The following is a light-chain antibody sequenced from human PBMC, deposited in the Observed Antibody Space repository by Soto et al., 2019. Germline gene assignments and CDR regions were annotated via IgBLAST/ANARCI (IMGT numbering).Light chain of an antibody. CDR3: QQRSSWPIT. V-gene: IGKV3-11*01. CDR2: DAS. CDR1: QSVSKY. J-gene: IGKJ5*01. Sequence: PGERATLSCRTSQSVSKYFAWYQQKPGRAPRLLIYDASSRATGIPTRFIGSGSGTDFTLTISSLEPEDFAIYYCQQRSSWPITFGQGTLLEIK.